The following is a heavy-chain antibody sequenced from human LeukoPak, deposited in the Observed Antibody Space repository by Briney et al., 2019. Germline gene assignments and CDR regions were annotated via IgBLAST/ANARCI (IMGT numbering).Heavy chain of an antibody. J-gene: IGHJ4*02. Sequence: PGGSLRLSCAASGFTFARYSMNWVRQAPGKGLEWVSSISSSSSNIYYADSVTGRFTISRDNAKNLLYLQMNSLRAEDTAVYYCVRAVEYYYDSSGYAVDYWGQGTLVTVSS. V-gene: IGHV3-21*01. D-gene: IGHD3-22*01. CDR1: GFTFARYS. CDR2: ISSSSSNI. CDR3: VRAVEYYYDSSGYAVDY.